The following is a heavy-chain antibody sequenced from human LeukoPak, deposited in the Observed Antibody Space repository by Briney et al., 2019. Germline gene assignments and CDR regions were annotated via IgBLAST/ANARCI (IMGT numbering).Heavy chain of an antibody. CDR1: GFTFSSYG. D-gene: IGHD6-13*01. CDR3: ATGGAPAGYAYHM. Sequence: PGGSLRLSCAASGFTFSSYGMHWVRQAPGKGLEWVAFIRYDGSNKYYADSVKGRFTISRENAENSLYLQMNSLRVDDTAVYYCATGGAPAGYAYHMWGQGTMVTVSS. V-gene: IGHV3-30*02. J-gene: IGHJ3*02. CDR2: IRYDGSNK.